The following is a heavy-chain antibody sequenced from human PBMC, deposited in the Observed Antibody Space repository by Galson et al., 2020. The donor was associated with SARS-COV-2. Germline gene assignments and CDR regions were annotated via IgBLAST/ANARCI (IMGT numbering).Heavy chain of an antibody. CDR1: GFSLSTSGMC. J-gene: IGHJ4*02. Sequence: ESGPTLVKPTQNLTLTCTFSGFSLSTSGMCVSWIRQPPGKALEWLARIDWDDDKYYSTSLKTRLTISKDTSKNQVVLTMTNMDPVDTATYYCSRPFDCTNGPGVLDYWGQGTLVTVSS. CDR2: IDWDDDK. D-gene: IGHD2-8*01. CDR3: SRPFDCTNGPGVLDY. V-gene: IGHV2-70*11.